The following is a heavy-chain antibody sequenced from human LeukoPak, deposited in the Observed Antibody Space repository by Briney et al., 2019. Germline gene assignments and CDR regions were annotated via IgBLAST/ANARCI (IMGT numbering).Heavy chain of an antibody. D-gene: IGHD1-7*01. CDR2: IIPIFGTA. J-gene: IGHJ5*02. V-gene: IGHV1-69*05. Sequence: SVKVSCKASGGTFSSYAISWVRQAPGQGLEWMGGIIPIFGTANYAQKFQGRVTITTDESTSTAYMELSSLRSEATAVYYCARGGERITGTLSGRFDPWGQGTLVTVSS. CDR3: ARGGERITGTLSGRFDP. CDR1: GGTFSSYA.